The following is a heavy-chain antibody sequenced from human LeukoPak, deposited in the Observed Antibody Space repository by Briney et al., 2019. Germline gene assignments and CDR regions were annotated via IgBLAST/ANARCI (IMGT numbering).Heavy chain of an antibody. CDR1: GYTFTGYY. D-gene: IGHD3-16*01. Sequence: ASVKVSYKASGYTFTGYYIHWVRQAPGQGLEWMGWINPHSGDTNYAQSFQGRVTMTRDTSISTVYMDLSRLRSDDTAVYYCAKDRGPQWWGSFDYWGQGTLVTVSS. J-gene: IGHJ4*02. V-gene: IGHV1-2*02. CDR3: AKDRGPQWWGSFDY. CDR2: INPHSGDT.